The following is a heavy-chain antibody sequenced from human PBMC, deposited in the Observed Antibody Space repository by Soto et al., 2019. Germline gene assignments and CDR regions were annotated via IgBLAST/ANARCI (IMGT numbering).Heavy chain of an antibody. Sequence: EVQLLESGGGLVQPGGSLRLSCAASGFTFSSYAMSWVRQAPGKGLEWVSAISGSGGSTYYADSVKGRFTISRDNSKNTLYLQMNSLRAVDTAVYYCAKGSHYYDSSGYVYWGQGTLVTVSS. CDR1: GFTFSSYA. J-gene: IGHJ4*02. CDR2: ISGSGGST. V-gene: IGHV3-23*01. CDR3: AKGSHYYDSSGYVY. D-gene: IGHD3-22*01.